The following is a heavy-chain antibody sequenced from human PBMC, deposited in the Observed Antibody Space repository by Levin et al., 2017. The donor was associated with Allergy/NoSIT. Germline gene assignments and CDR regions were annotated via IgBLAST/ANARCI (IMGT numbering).Heavy chain of an antibody. CDR2: IKQDGSEK. CDR3: AREQYSSGHGVLDY. V-gene: IGHV3-7*01. J-gene: IGHJ4*02. Sequence: GGSLRLSCAASGFTFSSYWMSWVRQAPGKGLEWVANIKQDGSEKYYVDSVKGRFTISRDNAKNSLYLQMNSLRAEDTAVYYCAREQYSSGHGVLDYWGQGTLVTVSS. CDR1: GFTFSSYW. D-gene: IGHD6-19*01.